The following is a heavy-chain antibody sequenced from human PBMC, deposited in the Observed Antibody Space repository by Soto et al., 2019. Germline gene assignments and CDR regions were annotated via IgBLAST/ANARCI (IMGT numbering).Heavy chain of an antibody. J-gene: IGHJ5*02. Sequence: QLQLQESGSGLVKPSQTLSLTCAVSGGSISSGGYSWSWIRQPPGKGLEWIGYIYHSGSTYYNPSLKSRVTISVDRSKNQFSLKLSSVTAADTAVYYCAIASMVRGVDWFDPWGQGTLVTVSS. D-gene: IGHD3-10*01. V-gene: IGHV4-30-2*01. CDR3: AIASMVRGVDWFDP. CDR2: IYHSGST. CDR1: GGSISSGGYS.